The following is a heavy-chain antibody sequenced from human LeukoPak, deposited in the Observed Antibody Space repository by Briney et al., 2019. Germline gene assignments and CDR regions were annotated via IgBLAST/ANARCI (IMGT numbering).Heavy chain of an antibody. CDR3: ARERGDYDFWSGYSDY. CDR1: GFTFSSYR. CDR2: IKQDGSEK. Sequence: GGSLRLSCAASGFTFSSYRMSWVRQAPGKGLEWVANIKQDGSEKYYVDSVKGRFTISRDNAKNSLYLQMNSLRAEDTAVYYCARERGDYDFWSGYSDYWGQGTLVTVSS. V-gene: IGHV3-7*01. D-gene: IGHD3-3*01. J-gene: IGHJ4*02.